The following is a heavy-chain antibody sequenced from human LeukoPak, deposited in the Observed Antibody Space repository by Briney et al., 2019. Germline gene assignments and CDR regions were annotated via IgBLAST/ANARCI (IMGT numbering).Heavy chain of an antibody. CDR2: IYYSGST. CDR1: GGSISSGDYY. J-gene: IGHJ4*02. V-gene: IGHV4-30-4*08. D-gene: IGHD1-26*01. Sequence: PSETLSLTCTVSGGSISSGDYYWSWIRQPPGKGLEWIGYIYYSGSTYYNPSLKSRVTISVDTSENQFSLKLSSVTAADTAVYYCARAVGATDFDYWGQGTLVTVSS. CDR3: ARAVGATDFDY.